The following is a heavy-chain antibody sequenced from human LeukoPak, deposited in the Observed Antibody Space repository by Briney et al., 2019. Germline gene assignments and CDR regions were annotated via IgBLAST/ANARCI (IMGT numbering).Heavy chain of an antibody. CDR2: IYGGSNT. CDR3: ARGSGFETGDY. V-gene: IGHV3-53*01. Sequence: GGSLRLSCAASGFTVSSIYMSWVRQAPGKGLEWISVIYGGSNTYYYADSVKGRFTISRDNSKNTVYLQMNSLRVEDAAIYYCARGSGFETGDYWGQGTLVTVSS. J-gene: IGHJ4*02. CDR1: GFTVSSIY. D-gene: IGHD5-12*01.